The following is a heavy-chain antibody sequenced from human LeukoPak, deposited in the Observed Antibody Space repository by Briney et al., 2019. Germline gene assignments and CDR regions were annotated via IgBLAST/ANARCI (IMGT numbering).Heavy chain of an antibody. Sequence: SVKVSCKASGGTFSSYAISWVRQAPGQGLEWMGRIIPILGIANYAQKFQGRVTITADKSTSTAYMELSSLRSEDTAVYYCARPGCSSTSCHLDYWGQGTLVTVSS. V-gene: IGHV1-69*04. J-gene: IGHJ4*02. CDR3: ARPGCSSTSCHLDY. CDR2: IIPILGIA. D-gene: IGHD2-2*01. CDR1: GGTFSSYA.